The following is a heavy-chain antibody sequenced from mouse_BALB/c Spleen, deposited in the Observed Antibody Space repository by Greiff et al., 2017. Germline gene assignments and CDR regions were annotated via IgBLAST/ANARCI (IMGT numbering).Heavy chain of an antibody. D-gene: IGHD4-1*01. CDR2: IYPGSGNT. V-gene: IGHV1-84*02. CDR1: GYTFTDYY. J-gene: IGHJ1*01. CDR3: ARASANWDVHWYFDV. Sequence: VQLQESGPELVKPGASVKISCKASGYTFTDYYINWVKQKPGQGLEWIGWIYPGSGNTKYNEKFKGKATLTVDTSSSTAYMQLSSLTSEDTAVYFCARASANWDVHWYFDVWGAGTTVTVSS.